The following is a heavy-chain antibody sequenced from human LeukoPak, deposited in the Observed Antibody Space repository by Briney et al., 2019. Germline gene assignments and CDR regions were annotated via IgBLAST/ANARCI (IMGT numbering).Heavy chain of an antibody. V-gene: IGHV1-8*01. CDR2: TNLSSGNT. CDR3: ATYGYTSGWFSNY. CDR1: GYTFTNYD. Sequence: ASVKVSCKASGYTFTNYDINWVRQATGQGLEWMGWTNLSSGNTGYAQKFQGRVTMTRDTSISTAYMELSSLRSEDTAVYYCATYGYTSGWFSNYWGQGTLVTVSS. D-gene: IGHD6-19*01. J-gene: IGHJ4*02.